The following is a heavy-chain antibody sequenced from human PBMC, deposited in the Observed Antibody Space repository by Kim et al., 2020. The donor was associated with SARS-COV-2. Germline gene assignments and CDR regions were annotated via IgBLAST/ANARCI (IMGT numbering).Heavy chain of an antibody. CDR2: SRT. D-gene: IGHD3-10*01. J-gene: IGHJ4*02. Sequence: SRTDDADAVKGRISISKDNANNTLYLQMNRLRAEDSAVYYCSRDTFGSRDYWGQGILVTVSS. V-gene: IGHV3-74*01. CDR3: SRDTFGSRDY.